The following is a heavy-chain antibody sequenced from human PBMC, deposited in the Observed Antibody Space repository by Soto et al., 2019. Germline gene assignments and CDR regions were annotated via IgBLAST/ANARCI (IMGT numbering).Heavy chain of an antibody. CDR2: IWYDGSNK. V-gene: IGHV3-33*01. CDR3: ARTGSVAVAGTDYYYYYMDV. J-gene: IGHJ6*03. CDR1: GFTFSSYG. D-gene: IGHD6-19*01. Sequence: GGSLRLSCAASGFTFSSYGMHWVRQAPGKGLEWVAVIWYDGSNKYYADSVKGRFTISRDNSKNTLYLQMNSLRAEDTAVYYCARTGSVAVAGTDYYYYYMDVWGKGTTVNVSS.